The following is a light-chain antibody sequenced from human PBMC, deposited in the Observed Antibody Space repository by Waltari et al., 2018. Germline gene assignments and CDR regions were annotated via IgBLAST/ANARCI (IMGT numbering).Light chain of an antibody. CDR3: QQHGSTPRT. CDR2: DAS. CDR1: ETVTSNF. Sequence: EIVLTQSPVTLSLSPGERATLSCRASETVTSNFLACYQQKPGQAPRLLIYDASNRVTGIPDRFSGSWSGTDFTLTITRLEPEDVAVYFCQQHGSTPRTFGQGTKVEIK. V-gene: IGKV3-20*01. J-gene: IGKJ1*01.